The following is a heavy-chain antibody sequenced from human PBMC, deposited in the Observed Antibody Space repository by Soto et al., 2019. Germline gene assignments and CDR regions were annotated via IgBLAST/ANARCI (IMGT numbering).Heavy chain of an antibody. J-gene: IGHJ6*03. CDR1: GFTFSGSA. V-gene: IGHV3-73*01. CDR2: IRSKANSYAT. Sequence: GGSLRLSCAASGFTFSGSAMHWVRQASGKGLEWVGRIRSKANSYATAYAASVKGRFTISRDDSKNTAYLQMNSLKTEDTAVYYCTRHPGPPDYYYYYMDVWGKGTTVTVSS. CDR3: TRHPGPPDYYYYYMDV.